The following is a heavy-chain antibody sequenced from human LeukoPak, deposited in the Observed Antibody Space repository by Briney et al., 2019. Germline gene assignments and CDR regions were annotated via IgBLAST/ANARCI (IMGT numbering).Heavy chain of an antibody. CDR3: ASSPQRWLQLPGVFDI. CDR2: IYYTGTT. Sequence: PSETLSLTCTVSGGSINNYFWTWIRQPPGMGLQWVGYIYYTGTTNYNPSLKSRVTISVDTSKNQFSLRLTSVTAADTAVYYCASSPQRWLQLPGVFDIWGQGTVVTVSS. J-gene: IGHJ3*02. CDR1: GGSINNYF. V-gene: IGHV4-59*01. D-gene: IGHD5-24*01.